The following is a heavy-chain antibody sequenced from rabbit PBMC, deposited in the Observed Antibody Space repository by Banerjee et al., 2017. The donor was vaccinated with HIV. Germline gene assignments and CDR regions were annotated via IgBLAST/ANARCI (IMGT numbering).Heavy chain of an antibody. CDR2: IYTGRGST. CDR1: GFSFSSSYW. V-gene: IGHV1S45*01. J-gene: IGHJ4*01. CDR3: ARGTYGYAGYAPNL. D-gene: IGHD6-1*01. Sequence: QEQLEESGGDLVKPEGSLTLTCTASGFSFSSSYWICWVRQAPGKGLEWIACIYTGRGSTYYASWAKGRFTISKTSSTTVTLQMTSLTAADTATYFCARGTYGYAGYAPNLWGQGTLVTVS.